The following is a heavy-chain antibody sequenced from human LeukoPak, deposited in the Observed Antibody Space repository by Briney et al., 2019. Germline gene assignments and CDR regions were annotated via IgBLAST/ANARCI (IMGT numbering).Heavy chain of an antibody. V-gene: IGHV4-59*01. CDR1: GGSISSYY. J-gene: IGHJ4*02. D-gene: IGHD3-22*01. Sequence: PSETLSLTRTASGGSISSYYWSWIRQPPGKGLEWIGYIYYSGSTNYNPSLKSRVTISVDTSKNQFSLKLSSVTAADTAVYYCARAQATDYYDSSGPFDYWGQGTLVTVSS. CDR3: ARAQATDYYDSSGPFDY. CDR2: IYYSGST.